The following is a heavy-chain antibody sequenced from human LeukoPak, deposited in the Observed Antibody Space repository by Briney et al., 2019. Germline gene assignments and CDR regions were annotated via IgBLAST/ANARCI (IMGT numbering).Heavy chain of an antibody. V-gene: IGHV4-39*01. D-gene: IGHD5-18*01. CDR2: IYYTGST. J-gene: IGHJ4*02. Sequence: PSETLSLTCSVSGDSISNSNYYWGWIRQPPGKGLEWIGNIYYTGSTYYNPSLKSRVTMSVDTSKNQFSLKLSSVTAADTAVFYCTSGYSYDLFDYWGQGTLVTVSS. CDR1: GDSISNSNYY. CDR3: TSGYSYDLFDY.